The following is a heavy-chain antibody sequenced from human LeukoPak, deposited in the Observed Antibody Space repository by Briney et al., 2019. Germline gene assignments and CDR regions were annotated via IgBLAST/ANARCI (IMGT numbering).Heavy chain of an antibody. V-gene: IGHV3-23*01. CDR3: AKLFESGTYNNFFHY. CDR2: ITASSSST. J-gene: IGHJ4*02. CDR1: GFTFSSYS. Sequence: GGSLRLSCAASGFTFSSYSMNWVRQAPGKGLEWVSAITASSSSTHDADSVQGRFTISRGNFKNTLYLQMNSLRPEDTAIYYCAKLFESGTYNNFFHYWGQGTLVTVSS. D-gene: IGHD3-10*01.